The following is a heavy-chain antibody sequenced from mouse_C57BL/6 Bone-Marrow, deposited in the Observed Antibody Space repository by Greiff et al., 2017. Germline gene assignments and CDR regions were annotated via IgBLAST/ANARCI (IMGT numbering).Heavy chain of an antibody. Sequence: EVQLQQSGAELVRPGASVKLSCTASGYNIKDDYMHWVKQRPEQGLEWIGWIDPENGDTEYASKFQGKATITVDTSSNTAYLQLSSLAAEDTAVYYCTGIAYWGQGTLVTVSA. CDR2: IDPENGDT. CDR3: TGIAY. V-gene: IGHV14-4*01. J-gene: IGHJ3*01. CDR1: GYNIKDDY.